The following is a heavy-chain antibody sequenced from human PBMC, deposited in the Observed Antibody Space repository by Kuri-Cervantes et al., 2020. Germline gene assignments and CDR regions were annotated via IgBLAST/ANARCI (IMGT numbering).Heavy chain of an antibody. CDR2: ISWNSGSI. D-gene: IGHD6-25*01. V-gene: IGHV3-9*01. Sequence: SLKISCAASGFTFDDYAMHWVRQAPGKGLEWVSGISWNSGSIGYADSVKGRFTISRDNAKNTLYLQMNSLRAEDTAVYYCAKVGIAAGGMDVWGQGTTVTVSS. CDR1: GFTFDDYA. CDR3: AKVGIAAGGMDV. J-gene: IGHJ6*02.